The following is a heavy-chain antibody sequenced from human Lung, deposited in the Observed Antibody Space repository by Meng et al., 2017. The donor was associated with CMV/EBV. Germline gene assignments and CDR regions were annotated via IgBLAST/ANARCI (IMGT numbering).Heavy chain of an antibody. V-gene: IGHV1-2*02. D-gene: IGHD3-22*01. CDR3: ARNNYYYDSSGPFGL. CDR1: GYTFGDYF. Sequence: GYTFGDYFSHWVRQAPGQGLEWMGWINPRSGDSKYAQKFQGRVTMTRDTAISATYMEVRRLTYDDTAVYYCARNNYYYDSSGPFGLWGQGALVTVSS. CDR2: INPRSGDS. J-gene: IGHJ5*02.